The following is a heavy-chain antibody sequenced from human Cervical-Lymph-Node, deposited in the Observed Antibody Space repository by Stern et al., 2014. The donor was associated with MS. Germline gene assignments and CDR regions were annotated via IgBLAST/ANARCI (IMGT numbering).Heavy chain of an antibody. J-gene: IGHJ6*02. Sequence: QVQLVQSGAEVKKPGASVKVSCKASGFTFTDYYIHWLRQAPGQGPEWMGRISPKNGGTDYAQKFQGRVAMTRDTSISSVYLEVSRLTFDDTAVYYCAENMDVCGQGTTVTVSS. CDR3: AENMDV. CDR1: GFTFTDYY. CDR2: ISPKNGGT. V-gene: IGHV1-2*02.